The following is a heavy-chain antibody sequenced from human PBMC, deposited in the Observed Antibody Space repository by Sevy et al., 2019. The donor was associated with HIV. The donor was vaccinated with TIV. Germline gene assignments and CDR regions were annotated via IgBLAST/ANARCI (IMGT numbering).Heavy chain of an antibody. J-gene: IGHJ4*02. Sequence: GGSLRLSCAASGFSFNTHAMHCVRQAPGKGLDWVALISYDGSAKYYADSVKGRFTVSRDDSKNTLYLQMNSLRPEDSAVYYCAREGGHTSAWTPGKYWGQGTQVTVSS. D-gene: IGHD6-19*01. V-gene: IGHV3-30-3*01. CDR3: AREGGHTSAWTPGKY. CDR1: GFSFNTHA. CDR2: ISYDGSAK.